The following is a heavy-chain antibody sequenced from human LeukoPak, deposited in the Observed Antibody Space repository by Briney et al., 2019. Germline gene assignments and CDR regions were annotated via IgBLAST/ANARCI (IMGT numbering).Heavy chain of an antibody. Sequence: KSSETLSLTCSVSGDSISIYYWSWIRQPPGKGLEWIGYIYNSGSTNYNPSLKSRVTISVDTSKNQFSLKLTSVTAADTAVYYCARDRELGCWGQGTLVTVSS. J-gene: IGHJ4*02. V-gene: IGHV4-59*01. D-gene: IGHD3-16*01. CDR2: IYNSGST. CDR1: GDSISIYY. CDR3: ARDRELGC.